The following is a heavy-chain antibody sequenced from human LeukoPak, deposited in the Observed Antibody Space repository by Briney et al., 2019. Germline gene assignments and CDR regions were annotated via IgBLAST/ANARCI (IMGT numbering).Heavy chain of an antibody. J-gene: IGHJ4*02. CDR2: INWNGGST. Sequence: GGSLRLSCAASGFTFDDYGMSWVRQAPGKGLEWVSGINWNGGSTGYADSVKGRFTISRANAKNSLYLQMNSLRDDDTAVYYCARAAGGTSRDYWGQGTLVTVSS. D-gene: IGHD1-26*01. V-gene: IGHV3-20*04. CDR3: ARAAGGTSRDY. CDR1: GFTFDDYG.